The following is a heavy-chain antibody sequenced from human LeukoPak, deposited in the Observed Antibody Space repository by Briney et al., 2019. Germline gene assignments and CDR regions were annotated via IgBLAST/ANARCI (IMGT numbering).Heavy chain of an antibody. D-gene: IGHD3-10*01. J-gene: IGHJ4*02. CDR1: GGSISSYY. CDR2: IYYSGST. V-gene: IGHV4-59*01. Sequence: SETLSLTCTVSGGSISSYYWSWIRQPPGKGLERIGYIYYSGSTNYNPSLKSRVTISVDTSKNQFSLKLSSVTAADTAVYYCARDQGADYFGSGSYYLGYWGQGTLVTVSS. CDR3: ARDQGADYFGSGSYYLGY.